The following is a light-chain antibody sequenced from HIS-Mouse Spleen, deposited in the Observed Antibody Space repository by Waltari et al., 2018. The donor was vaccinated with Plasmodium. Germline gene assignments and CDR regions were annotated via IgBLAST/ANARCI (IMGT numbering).Light chain of an antibody. V-gene: IGKV3-15*01. CDR1: QSVSSN. J-gene: IGKJ3*01. Sequence: EIVMTQSPATLSLSPGERATLSYRASQSVSSNLAWYQQKPAQAPRLLIYGASTRTTGIPARCSGSGSGKAFTLTISSLQSEDYAVYYCQHYNNCSFPFGAGTKVDIK. CDR3: QHYNNCSFP. CDR2: GAS.